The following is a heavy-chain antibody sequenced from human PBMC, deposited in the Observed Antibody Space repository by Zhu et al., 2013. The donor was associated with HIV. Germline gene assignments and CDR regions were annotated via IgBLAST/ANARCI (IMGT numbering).Heavy chain of an antibody. CDR2: INPNSGGT. D-gene: IGHD6-13*01. Sequence: QVQLVQSGAEVKKPGASVKVSCKASGYTFTGYYMHWVRQAPGQGLEWMGWINPNSGGTNYAQKFQGRVTMTRDTSISTAYMELSRLRSDDTAVYYCARLPSRRIAAAGTYYYYYYGMDVWGQGTTVTVSS. V-gene: IGHV1-2*02. CDR1: GYTFTGYY. J-gene: IGHJ6*02. CDR3: ARLPSRRIAAAGTYYYYYYGMDV.